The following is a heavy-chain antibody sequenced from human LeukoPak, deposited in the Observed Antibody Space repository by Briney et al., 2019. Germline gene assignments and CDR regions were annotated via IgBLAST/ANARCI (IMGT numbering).Heavy chain of an antibody. CDR2: ISYDGSNK. J-gene: IGHJ4*02. D-gene: IGHD1-26*01. V-gene: IGHV3-30-3*01. CDR1: GFTFSSYA. Sequence: PGRSLRLSCAASGFTFSSYAMHWVRQAPGKGLEWVAVISYDGSNKYYADSVKGRFTISRDNSKNTLYLQMNSLRAEDTAVYYCAKDRRGSYATVRGLFDYWGQGTLVTVSS. CDR3: AKDRRGSYATVRGLFDY.